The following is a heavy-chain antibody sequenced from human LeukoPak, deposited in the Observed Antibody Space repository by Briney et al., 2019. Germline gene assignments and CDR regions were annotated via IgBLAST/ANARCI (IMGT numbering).Heavy chain of an antibody. D-gene: IGHD3-16*01. CDR2: ISSTSSAI. V-gene: IGHV3-48*04. CDR3: ARVIGSYGDSAY. J-gene: IGHJ4*02. CDR1: GFTFSSYS. Sequence: PGGSLRLSCAASGFTFSSYSINWVRQAPGKGLEWVSYISSTSSAIYYADSVKGRFTISRDNAKNSLYLQMNSLRAEDTAVYYCARVIGSYGDSAYWGQGTLVTDSS.